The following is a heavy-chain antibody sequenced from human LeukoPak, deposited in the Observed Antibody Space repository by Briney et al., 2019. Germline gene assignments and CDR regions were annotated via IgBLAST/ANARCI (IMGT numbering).Heavy chain of an antibody. CDR2: IWYDGSNK. D-gene: IGHD2-21*02. J-gene: IGHJ4*02. V-gene: IGHV3-33*01. CDR3: ARGDCGGDCYLDY. CDR1: GFTFSSYG. Sequence: HAGRSLRLSCAASGFTFSSYGMHWVRQAPGKGLEWVAVIWYDGSNKYYADSVKGRFTISRDNSKNTLYLQMNSLRAEDTAVYYCARGDCGGDCYLDYWGQGTLVTVSS.